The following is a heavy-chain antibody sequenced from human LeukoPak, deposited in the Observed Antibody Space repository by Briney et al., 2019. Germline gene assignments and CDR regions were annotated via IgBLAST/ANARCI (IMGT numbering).Heavy chain of an antibody. V-gene: IGHV3-23*01. D-gene: IGHD2-2*01. CDR3: AKDFFEDCSSTSCPGYFDY. CDR2: ISGSGGST. J-gene: IGHJ4*02. CDR1: GFTFSSYA. Sequence: PGGSLRLSCAASGFTFSSYAMSWVRQAPGKGLEWVSAISGSGGSTYYADSVKGRFTISRDNSKNTLYLQMNSLRAEDTAVYYCAKDFFEDCSSTSCPGYFDYWGQGTLVTVSS.